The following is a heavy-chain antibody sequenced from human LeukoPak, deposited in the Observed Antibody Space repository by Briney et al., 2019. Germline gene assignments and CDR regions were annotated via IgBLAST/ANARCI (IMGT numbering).Heavy chain of an antibody. J-gene: IGHJ4*02. V-gene: IGHV3-30*02. CDR2: IHHDGSNK. CDR1: GFTFSSYG. Sequence: PGGSLRLSCAASGFTFSSYGMHWVRQAPGKGLDWVAFIHHDGSNKYYADSVKGRFTISRDNAKNSLYLQMNSLRAEDTALYYCARDHSSSPQELVYWGQGTLVTVSS. D-gene: IGHD6-6*01. CDR3: ARDHSSSPQELVY.